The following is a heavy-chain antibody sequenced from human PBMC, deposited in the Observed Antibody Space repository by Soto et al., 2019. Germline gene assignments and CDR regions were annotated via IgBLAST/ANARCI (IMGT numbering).Heavy chain of an antibody. CDR3: VRGTCYECWKNDY. Sequence: GGSLRLACAASGFTFSSYAMSWVRQAPGKGLERVSAISGSGGSTYYADTVKGRFTISRDNSKNTLYLQINSLRVEDTVVYYCVRGTCYECWKNDYWGQGTQVTVSS. CDR2: ISGSGGST. V-gene: IGHV3-23*01. D-gene: IGHD1-1*01. CDR1: GFTFSSYA. J-gene: IGHJ4*02.